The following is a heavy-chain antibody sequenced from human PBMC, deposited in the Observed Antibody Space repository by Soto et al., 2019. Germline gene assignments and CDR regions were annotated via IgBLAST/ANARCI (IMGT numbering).Heavy chain of an antibody. CDR3: ARVGGYNSFDT. Sequence: EVQLVESGGGLVQPGGSLRLSCAGSGFTFSSYWMHWVRQVPGKGLLWVSRIDSDGTSTNYADSVKGRFTIARDNAKNTLYLQMNSLRAEDTGVYYCARVGGYNSFDTWGQGTLVTVSS. J-gene: IGHJ5*02. V-gene: IGHV3-74*01. CDR2: IDSDGTST. CDR1: GFTFSSYW.